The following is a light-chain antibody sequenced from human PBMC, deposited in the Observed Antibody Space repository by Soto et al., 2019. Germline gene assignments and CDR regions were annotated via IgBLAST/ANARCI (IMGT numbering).Light chain of an antibody. CDR1: QDIRND. CDR3: LQHNTYPFT. J-gene: IGKJ4*01. V-gene: IGKV1-17*01. CDR2: AAS. Sequence: GDRVTITCRASQDIRNDVGWYQQKAGKAPMRLIFAASSLHSGVPSRFSGSRSGTEFTLTIAILQPEDFATYYCLQHNTYPFTFGGGTKVDIK.